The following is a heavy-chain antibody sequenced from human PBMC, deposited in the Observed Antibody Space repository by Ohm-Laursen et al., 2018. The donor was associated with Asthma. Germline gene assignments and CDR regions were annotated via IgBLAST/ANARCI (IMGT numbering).Heavy chain of an antibody. CDR1: GFTFSSYS. Sequence: SLRLSCAASGFTFSSYSMNWVRQAPGKGLEWVSSISSSSSYMYYADSVKGRFTISRDNARNSLYLQMNSLRAEDTAVYYCARAGVTFWRNVNWFDPWGQGTLVTVSS. V-gene: IGHV3-21*01. D-gene: IGHD3-3*01. J-gene: IGHJ5*02. CDR2: ISSSSSYM. CDR3: ARAGVTFWRNVNWFDP.